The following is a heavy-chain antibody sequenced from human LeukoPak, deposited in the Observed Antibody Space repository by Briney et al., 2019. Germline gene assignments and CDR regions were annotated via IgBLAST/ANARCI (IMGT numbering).Heavy chain of an antibody. D-gene: IGHD5-18*01. CDR2: IYSGGST. CDR1: GFSVSSNY. CDR3: AKDLGYSYGSGDWFDP. Sequence: AGSLRLSCAASGFSVSSNYMSWVRQAPGKGLEWVSIIYSGGSTFYADSVKGRFTISRDNSKNTLYLQMNSLRAEDTAVYYCAKDLGYSYGSGDWFDPWGQGTLVTVSS. V-gene: IGHV3-53*05. J-gene: IGHJ5*02.